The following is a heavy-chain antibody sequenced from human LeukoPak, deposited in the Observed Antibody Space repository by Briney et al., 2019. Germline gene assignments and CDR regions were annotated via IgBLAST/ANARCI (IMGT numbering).Heavy chain of an antibody. Sequence: GGPLRLSCVASGFAFSSYWMSWLRQAPGRGRELVANISPDGSGKYCVDSVKGRCAISRANAKRSLYLQMHSLRAEDTAVYYCANQAYSQFDYWGQGTLVTVSS. D-gene: IGHD4-11*01. J-gene: IGHJ4*02. CDR1: GFAFSSYW. CDR2: ISPDGSGK. V-gene: IGHV3-7*01. CDR3: ANQAYSQFDY.